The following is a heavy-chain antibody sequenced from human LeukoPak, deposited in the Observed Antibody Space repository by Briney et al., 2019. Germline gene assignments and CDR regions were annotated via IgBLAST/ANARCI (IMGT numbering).Heavy chain of an antibody. D-gene: IGHD1-26*01. J-gene: IGHJ6*03. CDR1: GFTFSSYS. CDR3: ARDPYSGAYGNTYYYFMDV. V-gene: IGHV3-48*01. Sequence: ETGGSLRLSCAASGFTFSSYSMNWVRQAPGKGLEWVSYISSSSSTIYYADSVKGRFTISRDNAKNSLYLQMNSLTAEDTAVYYCARDPYSGAYGNTYYYFMDVWGKGTTVTISS. CDR2: ISSSSSTI.